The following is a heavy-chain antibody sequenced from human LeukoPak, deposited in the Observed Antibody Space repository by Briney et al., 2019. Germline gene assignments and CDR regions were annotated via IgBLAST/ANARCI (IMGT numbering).Heavy chain of an antibody. CDR1: DYSISSDYY. CDR2: IYHSGTA. J-gene: IGHJ4*02. CDR3: ARVWGYTYGYFDY. V-gene: IGHV4-38-2*01. Sequence: SETLSLTCGVSDYSISSDYYWGWIRQPPGKGLEWIGSIYHSGTAYYNPSLNSRVTISVDTSKNQFSLKLNSVTAADTAVYYYARVWGYTYGYFDYWGQGTLVTVSS. D-gene: IGHD5-18*01.